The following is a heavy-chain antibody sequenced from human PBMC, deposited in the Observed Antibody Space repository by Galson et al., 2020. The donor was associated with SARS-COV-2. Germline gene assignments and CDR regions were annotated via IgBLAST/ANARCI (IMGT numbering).Heavy chain of an antibody. J-gene: IGHJ4*02. Sequence: SLRLSCAASGFTFSSYWMSWVRQAPGMGLEWVAHINQDASEKNYVDSVKGRFTISRDNAKNSLYLQMNSLRAEDTAVYYCGRGVDYHGTGSHNDYWGQGTLVTVSS. CDR2: INQDASEK. CDR1: GFTFSSYW. D-gene: IGHD3-10*01. CDR3: GRGVDYHGTGSHNDY. V-gene: IGHV3-7*03.